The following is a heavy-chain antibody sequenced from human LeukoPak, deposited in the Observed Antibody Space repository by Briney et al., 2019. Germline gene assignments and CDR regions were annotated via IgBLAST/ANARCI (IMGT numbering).Heavy chain of an antibody. V-gene: IGHV3-13*01. J-gene: IGHJ4*02. CDR3: ASRTYYDTDPSKEY. CDR2: IGTAGDT. CDR1: GFTFSSYD. D-gene: IGHD3-22*01. Sequence: GGSLRLSCAASGFTFSSYDMHWVRQATGKGLEWVSAIGTAGDTYYPGSVKGRFTISRDNSKNTLYLQMNSLRAEDTAVYYCASRTYYDTDPSKEYWGQGTLVTVSS.